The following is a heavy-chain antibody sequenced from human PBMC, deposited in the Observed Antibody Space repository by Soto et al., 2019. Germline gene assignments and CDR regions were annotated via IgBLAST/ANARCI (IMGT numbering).Heavy chain of an antibody. V-gene: IGHV1-18*04. Sequence: ASVKVSCKASGYTFTSYGISWVRQAPGQGLEWMGWISAYNGNTNYAQKLQGRVTMTTDTSTSTAYMELRSLRFDDTAVYYCARDIESVTAKHFFYYYAMDVWGQGTTVTLSS. D-gene: IGHD2-8*01. CDR3: ARDIESVTAKHFFYYYAMDV. CDR2: ISAYNGNT. J-gene: IGHJ6*02. CDR1: GYTFTSYG.